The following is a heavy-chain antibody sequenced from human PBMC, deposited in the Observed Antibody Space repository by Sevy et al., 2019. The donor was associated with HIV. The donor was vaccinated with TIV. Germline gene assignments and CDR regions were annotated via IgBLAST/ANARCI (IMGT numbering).Heavy chain of an antibody. J-gene: IGHJ4*02. Sequence: ASVKVSCKASDYTFSTQGFNWVRQAPGQGLEWMGWISAYNGNTKYPQKFQGRVTMTTDTSTSTAYMELRSLTSDDTAVYYCARDWAPGYYYDASGVKRDYYFDYWGQGTLVTVSS. D-gene: IGHD3-22*01. CDR3: ARDWAPGYYYDASGVKRDYYFDY. V-gene: IGHV1-18*01. CDR2: ISAYNGNT. CDR1: DYTFSTQG.